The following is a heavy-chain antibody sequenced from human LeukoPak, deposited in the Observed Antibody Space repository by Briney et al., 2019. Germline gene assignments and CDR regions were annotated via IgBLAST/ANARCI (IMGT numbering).Heavy chain of an antibody. CDR2: INAGNGNT. Sequence: GASVKVSCKASGYTFTSYAMHWVRQAPGQRLEWMGWINAGNGNTKYSQKFQGRVTITRDTSAGTAYMELSSLRSEDTAVYYCARLEVFPAAEYFQHWGQGTLVTVSS. V-gene: IGHV1-3*01. J-gene: IGHJ1*01. D-gene: IGHD3-3*01. CDR1: GYTFTSYA. CDR3: ARLEVFPAAEYFQH.